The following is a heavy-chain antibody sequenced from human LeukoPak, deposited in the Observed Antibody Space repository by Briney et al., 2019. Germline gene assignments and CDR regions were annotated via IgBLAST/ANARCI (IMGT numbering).Heavy chain of an antibody. CDR2: IYSGGST. D-gene: IGHD4-17*01. J-gene: IGHJ4*02. V-gene: IGHV3-53*01. CDR3: VSHDYGDPNFDY. CDR1: GFTVSSNY. Sequence: GGSLRLSCAASGFTVSSNYMSWVRQAPGKGLEWVSVIYSGGSTYYADSVKGRFTISRDNSKNTLYLQMNSLRAEDTAVYYCVSHDYGDPNFDYWGQGTLVTVSS.